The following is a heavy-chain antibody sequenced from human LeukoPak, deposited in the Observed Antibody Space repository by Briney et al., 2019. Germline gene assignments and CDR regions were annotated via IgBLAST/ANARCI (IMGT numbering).Heavy chain of an antibody. CDR2: ISGSGGST. CDR1: GFTFRSHA. D-gene: IGHD2-21*02. CDR3: AKAIAYCGGDCYYYYGMDV. J-gene: IGHJ6*02. Sequence: GGSLRLSCAASGFTFRSHAMSWVRRAPGKGLEWVSAISGSGGSTYSADSVKGRFTISRDNSKNTLYLQMNSLRAEDRAVYYCAKAIAYCGGDCYYYYGMDVWGQGTTVTVSS. V-gene: IGHV3-23*01.